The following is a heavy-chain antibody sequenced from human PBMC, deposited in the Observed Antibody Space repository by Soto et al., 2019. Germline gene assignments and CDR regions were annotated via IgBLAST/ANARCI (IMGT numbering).Heavy chain of an antibody. CDR1: GYSFTTYY. Sequence: GESLKISCKGSGYSFTTYYISWVRLMPGKGLEWMGRINPYDSNTNYSPSFQGHVTISADKSISTAYLQWSSLKASDTAMYYCARTIGYSYGYYYYGMDVCGQGTTVTVYS. V-gene: IGHV5-10-1*01. J-gene: IGHJ6*02. CDR2: INPYDSNT. CDR3: ARTIGYSYGYYYYGMDV. D-gene: IGHD5-18*01.